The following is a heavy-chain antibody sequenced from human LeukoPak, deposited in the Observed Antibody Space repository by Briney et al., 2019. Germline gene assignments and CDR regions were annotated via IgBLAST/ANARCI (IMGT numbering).Heavy chain of an antibody. CDR3: ARVTDCGGDCYDY. V-gene: IGHV1-69*01. J-gene: IGHJ4*02. CDR1: GGTFSSYA. CDR2: IIPIFGTA. D-gene: IGHD2-21*01. Sequence: ASVTVSCKASGGTFSSYAISWVRQAPGQGLEWMGGIIPIFGTANYAQKFQGRVTITVDESTSTAYMELSSLRSEDTAVYYCARVTDCGGDCYDYWGQGTLVTVSS.